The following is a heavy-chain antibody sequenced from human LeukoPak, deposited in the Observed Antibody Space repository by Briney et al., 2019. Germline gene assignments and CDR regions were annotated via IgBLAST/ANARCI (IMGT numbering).Heavy chain of an antibody. CDR1: GGTFSSYA. V-gene: IGHV1-69*13. D-gene: IGHD3-22*01. Sequence: SVKVSCKASGGTFSSYAISWVRQAPGQGLEWMGGIIPIFGTATYAQKFQGRVTITADESTSTAYMELSSLRSEDTAVYYCARDDTPHLYYYDSSGYYSFDYWGQGTLVTVSS. CDR2: IIPIFGTA. J-gene: IGHJ4*02. CDR3: ARDDTPHLYYYDSSGYYSFDY.